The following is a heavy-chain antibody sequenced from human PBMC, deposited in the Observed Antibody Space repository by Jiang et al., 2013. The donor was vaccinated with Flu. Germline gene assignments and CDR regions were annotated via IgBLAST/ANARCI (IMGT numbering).Heavy chain of an antibody. CDR1: GFTFGDYA. Sequence: EMQLLESGGGLVQPGRSLRLSCTASGFTFGDYAMSWFRQAPGKGLEWVGFIRSKAYGGTTEYAASVKGRFTISRDDSKSIAYLQMNSLKTEDTAVYYCTMGSTSSYYYYYGMDVWGQGTTVTVSS. J-gene: IGHJ6*02. V-gene: IGHV3-49*03. CDR2: IRSKAYGGTT. D-gene: IGHD2-2*01. CDR3: TMGSTSSYYYYYGMDV.